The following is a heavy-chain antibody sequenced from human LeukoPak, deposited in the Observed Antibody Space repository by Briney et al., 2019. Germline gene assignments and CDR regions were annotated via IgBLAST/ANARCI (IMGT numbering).Heavy chain of an antibody. J-gene: IGHJ4*02. Sequence: SETLSLTCTVSGGSISSSSYYWGWIRQPPGKGLEWIGSIYYSGSTYYNPSLKSRVTISVDTSKNQFSPELSSVTAADTAVYYCARNGITGTTWGQGTLVTVSS. CDR3: ARNGITGTT. D-gene: IGHD1-7*01. CDR1: GGSISSSSYY. CDR2: IYYSGST. V-gene: IGHV4-39*07.